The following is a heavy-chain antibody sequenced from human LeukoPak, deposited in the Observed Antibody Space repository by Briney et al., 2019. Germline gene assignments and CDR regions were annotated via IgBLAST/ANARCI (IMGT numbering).Heavy chain of an antibody. J-gene: IGHJ4*02. CDR3: AREDYYYDSSGYYGN. CDR2: ISYDGSNK. Sequence: PGGSLRLSCAASGFTFSSYAMHWVRQAPGKGLEWVAVISYDGSNKYYADSVKGRFTISRDNSKNTLYLQMNSLRAEDTAVYYCAREDYYYDSSGYYGNWGQGTLVTVSS. D-gene: IGHD3-22*01. V-gene: IGHV3-30-3*01. CDR1: GFTFSSYA.